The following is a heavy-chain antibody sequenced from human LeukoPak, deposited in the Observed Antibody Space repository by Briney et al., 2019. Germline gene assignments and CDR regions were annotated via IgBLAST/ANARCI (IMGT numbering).Heavy chain of an antibody. CDR1: GGTFSSYA. Sequence: ASVKVSCKASGGTFSSYAISWVRQAPGQGLEWMEGIIPIFGTANYAQKFQGRVTITADESTSTAYMELSSLRSEDTAVYYCARLDIVVVPAAMISYYGMDVWGQGTTVTVSS. CDR2: IIPIFGTA. D-gene: IGHD2-2*03. J-gene: IGHJ6*02. V-gene: IGHV1-69*13. CDR3: ARLDIVVVPAAMISYYGMDV.